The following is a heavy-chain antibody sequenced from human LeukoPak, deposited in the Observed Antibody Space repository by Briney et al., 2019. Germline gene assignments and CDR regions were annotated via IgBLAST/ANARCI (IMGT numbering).Heavy chain of an antibody. CDR3: ARGYPYYGSGSYSYYFDY. J-gene: IGHJ4*02. V-gene: IGHV4-34*01. CDR1: GESFSGNF. CDR2: IDHNGIT. Sequence: SETLSLTCAVSGESFSGNFWTWIRQSLGKGLEWIGEIDHNGITHYNPSLKSRVTISVDTSKNQFSLKLSSVTAADTAVYYCARGYPYYGSGSYSYYFDYWGQGTLVTVSS. D-gene: IGHD3-10*01.